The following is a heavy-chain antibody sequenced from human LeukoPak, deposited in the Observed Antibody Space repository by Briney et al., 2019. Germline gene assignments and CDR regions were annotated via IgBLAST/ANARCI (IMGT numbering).Heavy chain of an antibody. J-gene: IGHJ4*02. Sequence: SETLSLTCTVSGYSISSGYYWGWIRQPPGKGLEWIGSIYHSGSTYYNPSLKSRVTISVDTSKNQFSLKLSSVTAADTAVYYCARADSGSYYHYFDYWGQGTLVTVSS. CDR2: IYHSGST. CDR1: GYSISSGYY. CDR3: ARADSGSYYHYFDY. D-gene: IGHD1-26*01. V-gene: IGHV4-38-2*02.